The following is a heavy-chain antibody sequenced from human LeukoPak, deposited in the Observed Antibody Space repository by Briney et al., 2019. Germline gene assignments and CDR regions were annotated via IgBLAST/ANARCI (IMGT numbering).Heavy chain of an antibody. CDR1: GFTFSSYA. D-gene: IGHD2-15*01. CDR2: ISYDGSNK. J-gene: IGHJ4*02. V-gene: IGHV3-30*04. Sequence: GGSLRLSCAASGFTFSSYAMHWVRQAPGKGLEWVAVISYDGSNKYYADSVKGRFTISRDNSKNTLYLQMNSLRAEDTAVYYCARDENCSVGSCYAVSTYFDYCGQGTLVTVSS. CDR3: ARDENCSVGSCYAVSTYFDY.